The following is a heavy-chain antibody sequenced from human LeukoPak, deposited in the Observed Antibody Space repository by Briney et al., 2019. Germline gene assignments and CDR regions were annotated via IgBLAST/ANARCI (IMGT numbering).Heavy chain of an antibody. CDR2: MNPNSGNT. CDR1: GYTFTSYD. V-gene: IGHV1-8*01. J-gene: IGHJ6*03. Sequence: GASVKVSCKASGYTFTSYDINWVRQATGQGLEWMGWMNPNSGNTGYAQKFQGRVTMTRNTSISTAYMELSSLRSEDTAVYYCAKDREWDLRHYYYYMDVWGKGTTVTVSS. CDR3: AKDREWDLRHYYYYMDV. D-gene: IGHD1-26*01.